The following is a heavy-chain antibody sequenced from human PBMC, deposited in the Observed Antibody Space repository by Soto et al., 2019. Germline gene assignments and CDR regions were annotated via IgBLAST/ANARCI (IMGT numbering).Heavy chain of an antibody. D-gene: IGHD2-15*01. CDR2: TYSGGTT. V-gene: IGHV3-66*04. Sequence: EVQLVESGGGLVQPGGSLRLSCAASGFTFSDHYMNWVRQAPGKGLEWVSLTYSGGTTYYADSVKGRFTISRDNSKNTLYRQMNSLRDEDTAVYYCARQRFCHGDSCFSDAFDIWGQGTRVTVSS. CDR1: GFTFSDHY. CDR3: ARQRFCHGDSCFSDAFDI. J-gene: IGHJ3*02.